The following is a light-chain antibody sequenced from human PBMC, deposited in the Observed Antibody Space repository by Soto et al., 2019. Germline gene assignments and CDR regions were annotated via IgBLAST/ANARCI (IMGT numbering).Light chain of an antibody. CDR1: SSDVGAHNF. J-gene: IGLJ1*01. Sequence: QSVLTQPASVSGSPGQSIPIFCTGASSDVGAHNFVSWYQQHPGNAPKLLIYDVSNRPSGVSDHFSGSKSGNTASLTITGLQAEDEADYYCSSYTSSNTYVFGTGTKV. CDR2: DVS. CDR3: SSYTSSNTYV. V-gene: IGLV2-14*03.